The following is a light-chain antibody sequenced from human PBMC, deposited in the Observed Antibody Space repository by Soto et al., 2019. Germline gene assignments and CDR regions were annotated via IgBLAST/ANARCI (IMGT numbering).Light chain of an antibody. Sequence: QSVLAQPASVSGSPGQSITISCTGTSSDVGGYNYVSWYQQHPGKAPKLMIYEVSNRPSGVSNRFSGSKSGNTASLTISGLQPEDEADSYCSSYTGSSTVFGTGTKVTVL. V-gene: IGLV2-14*01. CDR2: EVS. J-gene: IGLJ1*01. CDR3: SSYTGSSTV. CDR1: SSDVGGYNY.